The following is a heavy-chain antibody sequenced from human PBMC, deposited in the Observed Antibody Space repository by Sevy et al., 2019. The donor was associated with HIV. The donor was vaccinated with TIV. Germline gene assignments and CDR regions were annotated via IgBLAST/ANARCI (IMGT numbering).Heavy chain of an antibody. V-gene: IGHV3-15*01. J-gene: IGHJ4*02. CDR2: IKSKTDGGTR. D-gene: IGHD1-26*01. CDR3: AAGVGSSGFDY. Sequence: GGSLRLSCAASGFSFRNAWMSWVRQAPGKGLEWVGRIKSKTDGGTRDFAAPARGRFIISRDDSKNMLYLQMGSLKIEVTSHYYGAAGVGSSGFDYWGRGILVTVSS. CDR1: GFSFRNAW.